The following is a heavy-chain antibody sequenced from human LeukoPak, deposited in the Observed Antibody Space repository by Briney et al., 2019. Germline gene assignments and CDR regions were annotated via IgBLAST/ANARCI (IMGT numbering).Heavy chain of an antibody. CDR1: GYTFTSYG. V-gene: IGHV1-18*01. Sequence: ASVKVSCKASGYTFTSYGISWVRQAPGQGLEWMGWISAYNGNTNYAQKLQGRVTMTTDTSTSTAYMELRSLRSDDTAVYYCARRIHGYCSSTSCYYYYYMDVWGKGTTVAVSS. CDR3: ARRIHGYCSSTSCYYYYYMDV. CDR2: ISAYNGNT. D-gene: IGHD2-2*03. J-gene: IGHJ6*03.